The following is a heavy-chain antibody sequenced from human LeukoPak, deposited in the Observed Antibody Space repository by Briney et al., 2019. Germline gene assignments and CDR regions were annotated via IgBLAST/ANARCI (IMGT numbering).Heavy chain of an antibody. Sequence: PGGSLRLSCEASGFTVSNRWMTWVRQAPGKGLEWVATMTRGGSEIFYVDSVKGRFIISGDNAKNSLYLQMNSLRAEDTAVYYCASDPFEHWGQGTLVTVSS. CDR1: GFTVSNRW. CDR3: ASDPFEH. V-gene: IGHV3-7*01. CDR2: MTRGGSEI. J-gene: IGHJ5*02.